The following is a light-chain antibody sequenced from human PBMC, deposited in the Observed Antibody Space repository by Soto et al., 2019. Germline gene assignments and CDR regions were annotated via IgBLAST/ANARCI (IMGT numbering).Light chain of an antibody. Sequence: EIVMTQSPLALSVTPGESASISCRSSQSLLHSNGNNYFDWYLQKPGQSPQLLIYLGSNRASGVPDRFSGSGSGTDFTLKISGVEAEDVGVYYCMQALQTPLTFGQGTKVEIK. V-gene: IGKV2-28*01. CDR1: QSLLHSNGNNY. CDR3: MQALQTPLT. J-gene: IGKJ1*01. CDR2: LGS.